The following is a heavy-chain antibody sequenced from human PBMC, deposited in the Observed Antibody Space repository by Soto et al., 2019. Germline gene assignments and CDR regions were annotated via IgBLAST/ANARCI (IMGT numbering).Heavy chain of an antibody. CDR2: IYYSGST. V-gene: IGHV4-39*01. D-gene: IGHD4-17*01. Sequence: QLQLQESGPGLVKPSETLSLTCTVSGGSISSIIYYWGWIRQPPGKGLEWIGTIYYSGSTYYNPSLKSRVTISIDTSKNQFSLNLSSVTAADTAVYYCARQLSDYGDGPWFGPWGQGTLVTVSS. CDR3: ARQLSDYGDGPWFGP. J-gene: IGHJ5*02. CDR1: GGSISSIIYY.